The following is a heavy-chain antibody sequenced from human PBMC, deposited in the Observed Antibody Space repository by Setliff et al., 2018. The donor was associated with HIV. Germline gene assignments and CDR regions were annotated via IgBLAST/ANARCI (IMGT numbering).Heavy chain of an antibody. D-gene: IGHD3-22*01. CDR2: IKQDGSEK. CDR1: GLTFNRYW. CDR3: ARDLVTYYDSSGYDY. V-gene: IGHV3-7*01. Sequence: GGSLRLSCVASGLTFNRYWMSWVRQAPGKGLEWVANIKQDGSEKYYVDSVKGRFTISRDNSKNTLYLQMNSLRAEDTAVYYCARDLVTYYDSSGYDYRGQGTLVTVSS. J-gene: IGHJ4*02.